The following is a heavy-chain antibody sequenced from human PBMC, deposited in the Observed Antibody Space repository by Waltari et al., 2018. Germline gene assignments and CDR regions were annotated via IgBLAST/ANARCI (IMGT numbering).Heavy chain of an antibody. CDR3: ARDPYYDYLWGSYRYSAFDI. Sequence: QVQLQQWGAGLLKPSETLSLICAVYGGSFSGYYCGWIRQPPGRGLEWIGEINHSGSTNYNPSLKSRVTMSVDTSKNQFSLKLSSVTAADTAVYYCARDPYYDYLWGSYRYSAFDIWGQGTMVTVSS. D-gene: IGHD3-16*02. CDR2: INHSGST. CDR1: GGSFSGYY. J-gene: IGHJ3*02. V-gene: IGHV4-34*01.